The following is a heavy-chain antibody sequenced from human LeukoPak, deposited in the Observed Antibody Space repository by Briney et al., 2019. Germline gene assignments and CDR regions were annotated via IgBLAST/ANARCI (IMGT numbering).Heavy chain of an antibody. J-gene: IGHJ5*02. CDR2: IYYSGST. Sequence: SETLSLTCTVSGGSISSYYWSWIRQPPGKGLEWIGYIYYSGSTNYNPSLKSRVTISVDTSKNQFSLKLSSVTAADTAVYYCARGGTVTTCTWFDPWGQGTLVTVSS. D-gene: IGHD4-17*01. CDR1: GGSISSYY. V-gene: IGHV4-59*01. CDR3: ARGGTVTTCTWFDP.